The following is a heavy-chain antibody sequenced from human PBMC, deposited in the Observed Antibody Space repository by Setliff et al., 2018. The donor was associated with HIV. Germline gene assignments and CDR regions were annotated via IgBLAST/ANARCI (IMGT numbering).Heavy chain of an antibody. CDR2: IYYSGST. Sequence: NPSETLSLTCTVSGGSISSYYWSWIRQPPGKGLEWIGYIYYSGSTNYNPSLKSRVTISVDTSKNQFSLQLSSVTAADTAVYYCARGYYNFWSGYVNWFDPWGQGTLVTVSS. CDR1: GGSISSYY. V-gene: IGHV4-59*01. J-gene: IGHJ5*02. D-gene: IGHD3-3*01. CDR3: ARGYYNFWSGYVNWFDP.